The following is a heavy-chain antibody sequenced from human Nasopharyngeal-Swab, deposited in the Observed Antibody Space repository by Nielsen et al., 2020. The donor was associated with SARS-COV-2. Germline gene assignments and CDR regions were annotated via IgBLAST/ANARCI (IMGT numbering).Heavy chain of an antibody. CDR3: AREGEYGAYDAPDY. V-gene: IGHV1-69*10. CDR1: GDTFTNSA. D-gene: IGHD5-12*01. Sequence: SVKVSCKTSGDTFTNSAISWVRQAPGQGLEWMGRIVPALGLPNYAQKFRGRVTISADRSTTTSYLELSSLRSEDTAIYYCAREGEYGAYDAPDYWGQGTLVTVSS. J-gene: IGHJ4*02. CDR2: IVPALGLP.